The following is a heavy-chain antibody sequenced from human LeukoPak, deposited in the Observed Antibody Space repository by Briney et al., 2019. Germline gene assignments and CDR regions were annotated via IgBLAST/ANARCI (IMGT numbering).Heavy chain of an antibody. J-gene: IGHJ4*02. CDR2: INPSGGST. CDR1: GYTFTSYY. Sequence: ASVKVSCKASGYTFTSYYMHWVRQAPGQGLEWMGIINPSGGSTSYAQKFQGRVTMTRDTSTSTVYMELSSLRSEDTAVYYCARASEAVWFGELSPSDFDYWGQGTLVTVSS. D-gene: IGHD3-10*01. V-gene: IGHV1-46*01. CDR3: ARASEAVWFGELSPSDFDY.